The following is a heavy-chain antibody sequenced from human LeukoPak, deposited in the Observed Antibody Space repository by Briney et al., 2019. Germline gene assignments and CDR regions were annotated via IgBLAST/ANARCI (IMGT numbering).Heavy chain of an antibody. CDR2: IDYSGNT. CDR3: ARQWITGTARGVPDY. J-gene: IGHJ4*02. D-gene: IGHD1-20*01. CDR1: GGSISSSGHY. V-gene: IGHV4-39*01. Sequence: SETLSLTCTVSGGSISSSGHYWGWTRQPPGKGLEWIGSIDYSGNTYYNPSLKSRVTISVDTSKIHFSLKLTSVTAADTAVYYCARQWITGTARGVPDYWGQGTLVTVSS.